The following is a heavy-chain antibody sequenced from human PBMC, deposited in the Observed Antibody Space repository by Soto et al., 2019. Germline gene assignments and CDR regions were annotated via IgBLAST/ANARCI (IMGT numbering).Heavy chain of an antibody. CDR1: GDSVSSNSAA. D-gene: IGHD2-8*01. CDR3: ARDPVVLIWDAIWAALDL. CDR2: TYYRSKWYS. Sequence: PSQTLSLTCDISGDSVSSNSAAWNWIRQTPSRGLEWLGRTYYRSKWYSNYAISVKSRVTVNPDTFKNQFSLQLNSVTPEDTAVYYCARDPVVLIWDAIWAALDLWGLGTLVTAS. J-gene: IGHJ3*01. V-gene: IGHV6-1*01.